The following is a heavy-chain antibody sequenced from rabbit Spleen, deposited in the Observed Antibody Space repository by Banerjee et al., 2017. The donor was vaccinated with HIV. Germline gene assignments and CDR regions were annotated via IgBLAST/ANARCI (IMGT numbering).Heavy chain of an antibody. CDR3: ARGSDSLYRGSEL. J-gene: IGHJ4*01. V-gene: IGHV1S45*01. CDR1: GFSFSSSYW. D-gene: IGHD7-1*01. CDR2: IYAGSSDYT. Sequence: QEQLEESGGDLVKPEGSLTLTCTASGFSFSSSYWICWVRQAPGKGLEWIACIYAGSSDYTYYASWAKGRFTISKTSSTTVTLQMTSLTAADTATYFCARGSDSLYRGSELWGPGTLVTVS.